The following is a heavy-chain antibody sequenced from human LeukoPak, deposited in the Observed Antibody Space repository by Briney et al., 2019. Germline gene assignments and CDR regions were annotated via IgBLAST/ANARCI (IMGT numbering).Heavy chain of an antibody. CDR3: ARYCSGGSCPRGAFDI. V-gene: IGHV6-1*01. D-gene: IGHD2-15*01. J-gene: IGHJ3*02. Sequence: SQTLSLTCAISGDSVSTASNAWYWIRQSPSRGLEWLGRTYYRSKWYNDYAVSVKSRITINPDTSKNQFSLQLNSVTPEDTAVYYCARYCSGGSCPRGAFDIWGQGTMVTVSS. CDR2: TYYRSKWYN. CDR1: GDSVSTASNA.